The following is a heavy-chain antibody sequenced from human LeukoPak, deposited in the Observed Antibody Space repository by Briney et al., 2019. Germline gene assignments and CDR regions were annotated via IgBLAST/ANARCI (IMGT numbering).Heavy chain of an antibody. CDR2: INPNSGGT. Sequence: ASVKVSCKASGYTFTSYYMHWVRQAPGQGLEWMGWINPNSGGTIYAQKFQGRVTMTRDMSTSTVYMELSRLRSDDTAVYYCARLWFGELFGDYWGQGTLVTVSS. CDR3: ARLWFGELFGDY. J-gene: IGHJ4*02. V-gene: IGHV1-2*02. D-gene: IGHD3-10*01. CDR1: GYTFTSYY.